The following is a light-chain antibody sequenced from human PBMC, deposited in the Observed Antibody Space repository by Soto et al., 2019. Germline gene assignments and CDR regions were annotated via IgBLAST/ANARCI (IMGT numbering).Light chain of an antibody. CDR1: SSDVGGYDY. V-gene: IGLV2-14*01. CDR3: SSYSTTTPYL. Sequence: QSALAQPASVSGSPGQSITISCTGTSSDVGGYDYVSWYQLHPGKAPKLMVFEVSNRPSGVSYRFSGSKSGNTASLTISGLQAEDEADYFCSSYSTTTPYLFG. J-gene: IGLJ1*01. CDR2: EVS.